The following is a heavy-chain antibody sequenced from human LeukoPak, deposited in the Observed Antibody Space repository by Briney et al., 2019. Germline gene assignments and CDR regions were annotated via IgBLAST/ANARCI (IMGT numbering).Heavy chain of an antibody. V-gene: IGHV3-53*01. Sequence: GGSLRLSCAASGFTVSSNYMSWVRQAPGKGLEWVSVIYSGGSTYYADSVKGRFTISRDNSKNTLYLQMNSLRAEDTAVYYCARDKFIVETPLYGMDVWGQGTTVTVSS. J-gene: IGHJ6*02. CDR1: GFTVSSNY. CDR2: IYSGGST. D-gene: IGHD3-16*02. CDR3: ARDKFIVETPLYGMDV.